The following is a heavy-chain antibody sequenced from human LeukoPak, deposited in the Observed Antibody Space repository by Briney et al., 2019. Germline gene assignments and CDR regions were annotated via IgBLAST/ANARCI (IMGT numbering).Heavy chain of an antibody. Sequence: TGGSLRLSCGASGFTFSSYAMHWVRQAPGKGLEWVAVISYDGSNKYYADSVKGRFTISRDNSKNTLYLQTNSLRAEDTAVYYCARAIVKWFGELLLSYYYGMDVWGQGTTVTVSS. CDR3: ARAIVKWFGELLLSYYYGMDV. CDR1: GFTFSSYA. CDR2: ISYDGSNK. D-gene: IGHD3-10*01. V-gene: IGHV3-30-3*01. J-gene: IGHJ6*02.